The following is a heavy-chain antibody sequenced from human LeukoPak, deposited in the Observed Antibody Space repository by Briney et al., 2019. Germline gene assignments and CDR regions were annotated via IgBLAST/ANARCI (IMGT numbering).Heavy chain of an antibody. Sequence: PSETLSLTCAVSGGSISSGGYSWSWIRQPPGKGLEWIGEINHSGSTNYNLSLKSRVTISVDTSKNQFSLKLSSVTAADTAVYYCARGLEFIVATPPYFAPHLLSWYFDLWGRGTLVTVSS. CDR3: ARGLEFIVATPPYFAPHLLSWYFDL. CDR2: INHSGST. V-gene: IGHV4-30-2*01. D-gene: IGHD5-12*01. CDR1: GGSISSGGYS. J-gene: IGHJ2*01.